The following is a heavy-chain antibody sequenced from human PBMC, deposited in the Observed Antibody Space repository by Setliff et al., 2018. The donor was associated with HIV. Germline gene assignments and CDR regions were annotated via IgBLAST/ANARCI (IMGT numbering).Heavy chain of an antibody. CDR3: AKEDQRVTSVDY. CDR1: GFRFDNYG. J-gene: IGHJ4*02. CDR2: IRLDGSDK. V-gene: IGHV3-30*02. Sequence: GGSLRLSCAASGFRFDNYGMNWVRQAPGKGLEWVAFIRLDGSDKFYADSVKGRFTISRDNSKNTLFLQMNSLRSEDTAVYYCAKEDQRVTSVDYWGQGTPVTVSS. D-gene: IGHD2-2*01.